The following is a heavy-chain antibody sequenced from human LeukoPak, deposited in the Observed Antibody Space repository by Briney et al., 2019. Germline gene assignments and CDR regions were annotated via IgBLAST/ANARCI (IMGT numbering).Heavy chain of an antibody. CDR1: GFTFSNYA. CDR3: AKDRPYGSGSSTSCLDY. V-gene: IGHV3-23*01. Sequence: GGSLRLSCAASGFTFSNYAMSWVRQVPGKGLEWVSAIRGGSSAIYYADYVKGRFTISRDNSKNTLYLQMNSLRAEDTAVYYCAKDRPYGSGSSTSCLDYWGQGTLVTVSS. J-gene: IGHJ4*02. D-gene: IGHD2-2*01. CDR2: IRGGSSAI.